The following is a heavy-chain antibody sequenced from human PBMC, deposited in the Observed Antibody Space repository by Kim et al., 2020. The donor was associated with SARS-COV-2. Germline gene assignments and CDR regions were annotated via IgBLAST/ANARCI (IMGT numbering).Heavy chain of an antibody. CDR2: IYYSGST. V-gene: IGHV4-59*01. Sequence: SETLSLTCTVSGGSISSYYWSWIRQPPGKGLEWIGYIYYSGSTNYNPSLKSRVTISVDTSKNQFSLKLSSVTAADTAVYYCASQRGLRYFDYWGQGTLVT. D-gene: IGHD3-9*01. CDR1: GGSISSYY. J-gene: IGHJ4*02. CDR3: ASQRGLRYFDY.